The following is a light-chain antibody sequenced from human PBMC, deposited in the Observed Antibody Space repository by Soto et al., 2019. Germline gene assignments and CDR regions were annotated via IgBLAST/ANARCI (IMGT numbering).Light chain of an antibody. Sequence: QSALTQPASVSGSAGQSITISCSGTMRDVGAYNLVSWYQQHPGTAPKLIIYEVRNRPSGISSRFSGSRSGNTASLTISGLQSEDEGEYYFSAYTARSPLVFGGGTKLTVL. CDR3: SAYTARSPLV. J-gene: IGLJ3*02. V-gene: IGLV2-14*01. CDR2: EVR. CDR1: MRDVGAYNL.